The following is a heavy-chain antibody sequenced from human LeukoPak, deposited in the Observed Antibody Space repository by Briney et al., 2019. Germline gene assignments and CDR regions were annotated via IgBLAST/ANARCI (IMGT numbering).Heavy chain of an antibody. CDR1: GFTFSSYW. J-gene: IGHJ5*02. V-gene: IGHV3-74*01. Sequence: GGSLRLSCAASGFTFSSYWMHWVRQAPGKGLVWVSRINSDGSSTSYADSVKGRFTISRDNAKNTLYLQMNSLRAEDTAVYYCARDNRITIFAVVTENWFDPWGQGTLVTVSS. D-gene: IGHD3-3*01. CDR2: INSDGSST. CDR3: ARDNRITIFAVVTENWFDP.